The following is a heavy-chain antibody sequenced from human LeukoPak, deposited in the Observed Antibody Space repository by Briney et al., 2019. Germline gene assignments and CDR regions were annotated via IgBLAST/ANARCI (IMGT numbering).Heavy chain of an antibody. CDR2: ITTNSAK. J-gene: IGHJ4*02. D-gene: IGHD2/OR15-2a*01. CDR3: TRGRYQFLGPNDS. V-gene: IGHV3-69-1*01. CDR1: GFSLSDYA. Sequence: PGGSLRLSCAASGFSLSDYAISWARQAPGEGLEWISYITTNSAKFYADSVRGRIAISRDNDKNSVYLQMNSLRDEDTAVYYCTRGRYQFLGPNDSWGQGSLVTVSS.